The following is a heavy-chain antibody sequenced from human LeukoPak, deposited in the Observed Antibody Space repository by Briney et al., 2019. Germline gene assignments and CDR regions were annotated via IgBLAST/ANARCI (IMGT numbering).Heavy chain of an antibody. J-gene: IGHJ3*02. CDR2: INRDGSVK. CDR1: GFSFSSYW. V-gene: IGHV3-7*01. D-gene: IGHD2-21*01. CDR3: ARDFSPYCGGDCYFDAFDM. Sequence: GGSLRLSCAASGFSFSSYWMTWVRQGTGKGLEWVSNINRDGSVKNYMDSVKGRFTISRDNAKNSLYLQMNSLRAEDTAVYYCARDFSPYCGGDCYFDAFDMWGQGTVVTVSS.